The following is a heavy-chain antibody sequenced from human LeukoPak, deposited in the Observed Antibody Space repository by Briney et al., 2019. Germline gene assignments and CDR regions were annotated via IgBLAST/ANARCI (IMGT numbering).Heavy chain of an antibody. J-gene: IGHJ6*02. CDR3: ASLRHYGMDV. CDR1: GGTFSSYA. CDR2: IIPIFGTA. V-gene: IGHV1-69*13. Sequence: AASVKVSRKASGGTFSSYAISWVRQAPGQGLEWMGGIIPIFGTANYAQKFQGRVTITADESTSTAYMELSSLRSEDTAVYYCASLRHYGMDVWGQGTTVTVSS.